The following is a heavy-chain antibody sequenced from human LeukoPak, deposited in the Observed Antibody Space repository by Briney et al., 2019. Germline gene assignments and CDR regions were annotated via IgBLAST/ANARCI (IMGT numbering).Heavy chain of an antibody. D-gene: IGHD2-15*01. CDR3: ARDRRYCSGGSCYSGAHYYYYGMDV. CDR1: GGSISSGGYY. J-gene: IGHJ6*02. V-gene: IGHV4-31*03. Sequence: KASETLSLTCTVSGGSISSGGYYWSWIRQHPGKGLEWIGYIYYSGSTYYSPSLKSRVTISVDTSKNQFSLKLSSVTAADTAVYYCARDRRYCSGGSCYSGAHYYYYGMDVWGQGTTVTVSS. CDR2: IYYSGST.